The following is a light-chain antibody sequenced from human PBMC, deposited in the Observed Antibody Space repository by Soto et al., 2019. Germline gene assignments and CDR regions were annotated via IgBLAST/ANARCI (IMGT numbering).Light chain of an antibody. J-gene: IGLJ3*02. CDR1: SGSVSTSSY. CDR3: ALYSDRGVSV. Sequence: QTVVAQEPSFSVSPGGTVTLTCGLSSGSVSTSSYPSWYQQTPGQAPRTLIYSTNIRSSGVPDRFSGSIFGNKAALTITGAQADDEGDYYWALYSDRGVSVFGGGTKLTVL. V-gene: IGLV8-61*01. CDR2: STN.